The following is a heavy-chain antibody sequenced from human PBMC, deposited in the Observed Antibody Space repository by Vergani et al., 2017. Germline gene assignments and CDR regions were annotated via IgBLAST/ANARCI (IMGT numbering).Heavy chain of an antibody. CDR2: ISSSSSYI. Sequence: EVQLVESGGGLVKPGGSLRLSCAASGFTFSSYSMNWVRQAPGKGLEWVSSISSSSSYIYYADSVKGRFTISRDNAKNSLYLQMNSLRAEDTAVYYCAKQAPHYYDSSGYYGYWGQGTLVTVSS. CDR1: GFTFSSYS. CDR3: AKQAPHYYDSSGYYGY. D-gene: IGHD3-22*01. J-gene: IGHJ4*02. V-gene: IGHV3-21*04.